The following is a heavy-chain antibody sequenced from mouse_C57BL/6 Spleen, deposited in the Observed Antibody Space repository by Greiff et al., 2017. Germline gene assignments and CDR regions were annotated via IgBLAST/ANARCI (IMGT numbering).Heavy chain of an antibody. V-gene: IGHV1-54*01. CDR2: INPGSGGT. J-gene: IGHJ4*01. CDR3: ARSDDGYLYGMDY. CDR1: GYAFTNYL. Sequence: QVQLKESGAELVRPGTSVKVSCKASGYAFTNYLIEWVKQRPGQGLEWIGVINPGSGGTNYNEKFKGKATLTADKSSSTAYMQLSSLTSEDSAVYVWARSDDGYLYGMDYWGKGTSVTVSS. D-gene: IGHD2-3*01.